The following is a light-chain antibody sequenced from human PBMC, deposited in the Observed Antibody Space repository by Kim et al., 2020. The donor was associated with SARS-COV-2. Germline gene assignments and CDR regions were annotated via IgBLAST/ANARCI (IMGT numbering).Light chain of an antibody. CDR3: AAWDDSLNGYV. V-gene: IGLV1-44*01. CDR2: RNS. Sequence: GQSVTIFCSGSSSNIGTNSVNWYQHLPGTAPKLLIYRNSQRPSGVPDRFSGSKSDSSASLAISGLQSEDEADYYCAAWDDSLNGYVFATGTKVTVL. CDR1: SSNIGTNS. J-gene: IGLJ1*01.